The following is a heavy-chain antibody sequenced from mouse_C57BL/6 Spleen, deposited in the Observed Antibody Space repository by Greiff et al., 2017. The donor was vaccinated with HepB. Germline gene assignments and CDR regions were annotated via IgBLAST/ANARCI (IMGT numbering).Heavy chain of an antibody. J-gene: IGHJ1*03. CDR2: ISSGGSYT. D-gene: IGHD2-3*01. Sequence: EVKLMESGGDLVKPGGSLKLSCAASGFTFSSYGMSWVRQTPDKRLEWVATISSGGSYTYYQDSVNGRFTISRDNAKNTLYLQMSSLKSEDTAMYYCARVGDGDFDVWGTGTTVTVSS. CDR3: ARVGDGDFDV. CDR1: GFTFSSYG. V-gene: IGHV5-6*01.